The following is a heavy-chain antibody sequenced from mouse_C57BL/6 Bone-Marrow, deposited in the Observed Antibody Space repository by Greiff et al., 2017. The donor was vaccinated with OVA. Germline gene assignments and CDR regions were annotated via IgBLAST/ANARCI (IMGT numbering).Heavy chain of an antibody. CDR2: INPGSGGT. CDR1: GYAFTNYL. J-gene: IGHJ2*01. V-gene: IGHV1-54*01. D-gene: IGHD2-2*01. Sequence: QVQLKESGAELVRPGTSVKVSCKASGYAFTNYLIEWVKQRPGQGLEWIGVINPGSGGTNYNEKFKGKATLTADKSSSTAYMQLSSLTSEDSAVYFCARYGSYFDYWGQGTTLTVSS. CDR3: ARYGSYFDY.